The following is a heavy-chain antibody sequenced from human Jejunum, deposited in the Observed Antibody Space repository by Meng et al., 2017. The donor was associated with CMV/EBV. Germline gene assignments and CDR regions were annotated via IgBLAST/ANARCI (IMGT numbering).Heavy chain of an antibody. CDR3: TTDGGIGPRPIFDS. CDR2: IKSNADEGTT. Sequence: SGCTVKNGWMSWGRQAPGKGLEWVGRIKSNADEGTTDIAAPVKGRLTISRDDSKNTVYLRMNSLKIGDTAMYYCTTDGGIGPRPIFDSWGQGTLVTVSS. V-gene: IGHV3-15*01. D-gene: IGHD6-6*01. CDR1: GCTVKNGW. J-gene: IGHJ4*02.